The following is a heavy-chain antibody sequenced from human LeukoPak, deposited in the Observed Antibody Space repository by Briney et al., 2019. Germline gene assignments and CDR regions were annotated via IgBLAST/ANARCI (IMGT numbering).Heavy chain of an antibody. CDR2: IYYSGTT. J-gene: IGHJ4*02. Sequence: RSGTLSLTCIVSRGSLSSYYRSWIRHPPGKGLEWIGYIYYSGTTNYNPSPKSRVTIPVDTPKHQFPRKLNPVTARHTAVFYCARSGPLTCYLYWGQGALVTVSS. CDR1: RGSLSSYY. CDR3: ARSGPLTCYLY. D-gene: IGHD3-9*01. V-gene: IGHV4-59*01.